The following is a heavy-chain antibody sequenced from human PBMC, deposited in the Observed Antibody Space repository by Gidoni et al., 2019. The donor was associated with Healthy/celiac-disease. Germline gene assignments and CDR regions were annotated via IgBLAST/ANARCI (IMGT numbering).Heavy chain of an antibody. CDR2: IYHSGST. J-gene: IGHJ6*02. Sequence: QVQLQESGPGLVTPSETLSLTCTVSGYSISSGYYWGWIRQPPGKGLEWIGSIYHSGSTYYNPSLKSRVTISVDTSKNQFSLKLSSVTAADTAVYYCAREVYSNYVAYYYGMDVWGQGTTVTVSS. CDR3: AREVYSNYVAYYYGMDV. CDR1: GYSISSGYY. D-gene: IGHD4-4*01. V-gene: IGHV4-38-2*02.